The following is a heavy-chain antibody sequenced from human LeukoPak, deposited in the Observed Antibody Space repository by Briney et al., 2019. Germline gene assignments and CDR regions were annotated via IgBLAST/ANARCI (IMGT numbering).Heavy chain of an antibody. V-gene: IGHV3-7*01. J-gene: IGHJ4*02. CDR2: IKYDGNEE. Sequence: GGSLRLSCAASGFTSSSYWMSWMRQASGKGLEWVANIKYDGNEEYYVDSVKGRFTISRDNAKNSLYLQLNSLRVEDTAVYYCKSGGAAPGSFDYRGQGTLVTVSP. D-gene: IGHD1-1*01. CDR1: GFTSSSYW. CDR3: KSGGAAPGSFDY.